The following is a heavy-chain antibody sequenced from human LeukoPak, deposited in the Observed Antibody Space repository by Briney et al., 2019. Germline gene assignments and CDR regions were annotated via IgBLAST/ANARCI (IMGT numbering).Heavy chain of an antibody. CDR2: IYHSGST. CDR1: DASIRRINHY. V-gene: IGHV4-39*01. J-gene: IGHJ4*02. Sequence: SETLSLACTVSDASIRRINHYWGWIRQPPGRGLEWIGSIYHSGSTYYNPSLKSRVSISVDTSKNQFSLKLSSVSAADTAAYFCARHPRYVRTGNHAPYYFDHWGQGTLVTVSS. D-gene: IGHD3/OR15-3a*01. CDR3: ARHPRYVRTGNHAPYYFDH.